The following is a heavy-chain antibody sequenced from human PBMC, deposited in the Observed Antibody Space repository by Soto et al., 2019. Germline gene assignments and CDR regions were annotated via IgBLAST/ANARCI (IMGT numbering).Heavy chain of an antibody. CDR1: GYAFTTYG. CDR3: AREDGYCSGGSCHSGGWLEP. D-gene: IGHD2-15*01. CDR2: ISPYNGNT. Sequence: ASVKVSCKTSGYAFTTYGVSWVRQAPGQGLEWMGWISPYNGNTNYAQRLQGRVTLTTDTSTNTAYMELRSLRSDDTALYYCAREDGYCSGGSCHSGGWLEPWGQGTLVTVSS. V-gene: IGHV1-18*01. J-gene: IGHJ5*02.